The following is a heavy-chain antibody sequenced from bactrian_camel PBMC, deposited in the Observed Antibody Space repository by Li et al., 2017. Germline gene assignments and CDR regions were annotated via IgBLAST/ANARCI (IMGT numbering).Heavy chain of an antibody. CDR1: GYITPPIC. CDR2: IYESDGST. CDR3: AARREGLCYSMRYSMVRKFYDF. D-gene: IGHD6*01. Sequence: VQLVESGGGSVQVGGSLRLSCQASGYITPPICMGWFRQAPGKEHERVAAIYESDGSTYIDASVRGRFTISKDSAMNTLYLQMNSLQPEDTAMYYCAARREGLCYSMRYSMVRKFYDFWGQGTQVTVS. V-gene: IGHV3S63*01. J-gene: IGHJ4*01.